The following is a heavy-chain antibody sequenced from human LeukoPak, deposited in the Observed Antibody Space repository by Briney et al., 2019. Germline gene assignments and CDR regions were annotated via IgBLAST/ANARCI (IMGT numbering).Heavy chain of an antibody. V-gene: IGHV3-72*01. CDR3: IGAVADSTGHHYFDY. Sequence: GRSLRLSCAASGFTFSDHYMDWVRQAPGKGREWVARTRNKVKSYTTQYAASVKGRFTIQSNDSTNSLYLQMNRLKNENTAVYYCIGAVADSTGHHYFDYWGQGTLVTVSS. CDR1: GFTFSDHY. J-gene: IGHJ4*02. D-gene: IGHD3-22*01. CDR2: TRNKVKSYTT.